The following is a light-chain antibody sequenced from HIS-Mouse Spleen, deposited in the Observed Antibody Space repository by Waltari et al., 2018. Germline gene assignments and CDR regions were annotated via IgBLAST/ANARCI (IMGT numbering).Light chain of an antibody. CDR2: KDS. CDR1: AMAKQY. CDR3: QSADSSGTSLYV. V-gene: IGLV3-25*03. Sequence: SYELTQPPSVSVSPGQTARITCPGDAMAKQYAYLYQQKPGQAPVMVIYKDSERPSGIPERFSGSSSGTTVTLTISGVQAEDEADYYCQSADSSGTSLYVFGTGTKVTVL. J-gene: IGLJ1*01.